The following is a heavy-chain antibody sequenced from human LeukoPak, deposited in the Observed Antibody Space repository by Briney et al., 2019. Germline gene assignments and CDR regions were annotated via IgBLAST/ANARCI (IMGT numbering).Heavy chain of an antibody. J-gene: IGHJ4*02. D-gene: IGHD6-19*01. Sequence: RSGGSLRLSCAASGFTFRNYWMSWVRRAPGTGLEWVANIKQDGSDRNYVTSVRGRFTISRDNAESSLYLQMNSLRVEDTAVYYCVRNLAVAGTCFDSWGQGTLVTVSS. CDR3: VRNLAVAGTCFDS. CDR2: IKQDGSDR. CDR1: GFTFRNYW. V-gene: IGHV3-7*03.